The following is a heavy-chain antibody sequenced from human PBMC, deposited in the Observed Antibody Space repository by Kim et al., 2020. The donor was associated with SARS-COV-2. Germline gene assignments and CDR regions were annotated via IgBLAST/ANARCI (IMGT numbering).Heavy chain of an antibody. J-gene: IGHJ4*02. CDR3: ATENLRMTGFDY. CDR2: T. Sequence: TDYIDPVKGRFTISRDNAKNTLLLHMRSLRVEETTVYYCATENLRMTGFDYWGQGAPVTVSS. V-gene: IGHV3-53*01.